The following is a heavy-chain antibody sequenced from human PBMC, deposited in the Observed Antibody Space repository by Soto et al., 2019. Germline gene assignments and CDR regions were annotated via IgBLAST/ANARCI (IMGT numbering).Heavy chain of an antibody. V-gene: IGHV1-2*02. CDR1: VYTFTCYY. D-gene: IGHD1-20*01. J-gene: IGHJ4*02. Sequence: XSVKVSCKASVYTFTCYYMHWVRQAPGQGLEWMGWINPNSGGTNYAQKFQGRVTMTRDTSISTAYMELSRLRSDDTAVYYCARAGNWKTSSNYFDYWGQGTLVTVSS. CDR2: INPNSGGT. CDR3: ARAGNWKTSSNYFDY.